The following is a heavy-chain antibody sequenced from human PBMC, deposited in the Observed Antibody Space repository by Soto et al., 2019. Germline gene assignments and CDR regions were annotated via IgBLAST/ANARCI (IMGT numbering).Heavy chain of an antibody. CDR2: IDGSDSYT. D-gene: IGHD6-6*01. CDR1: GDSFTNYW. V-gene: IGHV5-10-1*01. J-gene: IGHJ6*01. Sequence: LGESLRTSCQVSGDSFTNYWIIWVLQMPGKGLEWMGSIDGSDSYTSYSPSFQGHVTFSADKSITTAYLQWSSLKASDTAMYYCARRSESSTSSSYYYGLDVWGQGTTFTVSS. CDR3: ARRSESSTSSSYYYGLDV.